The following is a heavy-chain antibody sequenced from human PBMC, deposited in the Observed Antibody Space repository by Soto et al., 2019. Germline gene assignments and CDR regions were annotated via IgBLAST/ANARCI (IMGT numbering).Heavy chain of an antibody. Sequence: GGSLRLSCAASEFTLSSYGMSWVRQAPGMGLEWVSTIRGTGGTYYADSVKSRFTISRDNSKNTLYLQMNSLRAEDTAVYYCAKDVNNDVLAGYYYYWGQGTLVTVSA. CDR2: IRGTGGT. CDR3: AKDVNNDVLAGYYYY. CDR1: EFTLSSYG. D-gene: IGHD3-9*01. V-gene: IGHV3-23*01. J-gene: IGHJ4*02.